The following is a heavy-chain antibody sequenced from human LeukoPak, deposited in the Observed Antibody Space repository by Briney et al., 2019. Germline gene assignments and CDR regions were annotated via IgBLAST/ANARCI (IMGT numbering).Heavy chain of an antibody. J-gene: IGHJ5*02. D-gene: IGHD3-10*01. CDR2: ISYDGSNV. CDR1: GFSFRSYV. CDR3: ARGFYGAGSYRWFHP. V-gene: IGHV3-30*03. Sequence: GGSLRLSCAASGFSFRSYVMHWVRQTPGKGLEWVAVISYDGSNVNYTDSVKGRFIISRDNSKHTLYLQMNSLRAEDTAVYYCARGFYGAGSYRWFHPRGQGALVTVSS.